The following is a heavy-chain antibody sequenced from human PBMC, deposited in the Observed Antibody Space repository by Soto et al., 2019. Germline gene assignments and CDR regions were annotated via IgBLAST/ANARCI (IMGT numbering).Heavy chain of an antibody. CDR1: GGTFSSYA. J-gene: IGHJ3*02. CDR3: ARPFTDTAMVKYAFDI. CDR2: IIPIFGTA. V-gene: IGHV1-69*13. D-gene: IGHD5-18*01. Sequence: SVKVSCKASGGTFSSYAISWVRQAPGQGLEWMGGIIPIFGTANYAQKFQGRVTITADESTSTAYMELSSLRFEDTAVYYCARPFTDTAMVKYAFDIWGQGTMVTVSS.